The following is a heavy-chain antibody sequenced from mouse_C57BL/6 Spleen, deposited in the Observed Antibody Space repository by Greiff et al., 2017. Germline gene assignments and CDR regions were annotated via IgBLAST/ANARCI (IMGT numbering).Heavy chain of an antibody. CDR2: IYPGDGDT. D-gene: IGHD2-2*01. V-gene: IGHV1-82*01. CDR1: GYAFSSSW. Sequence: QVQLQQSGPELVKPGASVKISCKASGYAFSSSWMNWVKQRPGKGLEWIGRIYPGDGDTNYNGKFKGKATLTADKSSSTAYMQLSSLTSEDSAVYFCARRDYGYEYWYFDVWGTGTTVTVSS. J-gene: IGHJ1*03. CDR3: ARRDYGYEYWYFDV.